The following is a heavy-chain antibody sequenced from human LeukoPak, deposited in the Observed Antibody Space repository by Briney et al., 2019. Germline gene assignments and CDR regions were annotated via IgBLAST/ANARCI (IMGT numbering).Heavy chain of an antibody. D-gene: IGHD2-2*01. CDR2: IYSGGST. Sequence: PGGSLRLSCAASGFTVVSSNYMRWVRQAPGKGLEWVSVIYSGGSTYYADSVKGRFTISRDNSKNTLYLQMNSLRAKDTAVYYCARGRYCSSTSCYYYFDYWGQGTLVTVSS. CDR1: GFTVVSSNY. J-gene: IGHJ4*02. V-gene: IGHV3-53*01. CDR3: ARGRYCSSTSCYYYFDY.